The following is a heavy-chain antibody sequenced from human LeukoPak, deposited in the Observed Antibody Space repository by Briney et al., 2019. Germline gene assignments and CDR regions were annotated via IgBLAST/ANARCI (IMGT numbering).Heavy chain of an antibody. CDR1: GFTFSSYS. D-gene: IGHD6-19*01. Sequence: GGSLRLSCAASGFTFSSYSMNWVRQAPGKGLEWVSSISSSSSYIYYADSVKGRFTISRDNAKNSLYLQRNSLRAEDTAVYYCARDRRTWLVQVRGDAFDIWGQGTMVTVSS. CDR2: ISSSSSYI. CDR3: ARDRRTWLVQVRGDAFDI. J-gene: IGHJ3*02. V-gene: IGHV3-21*01.